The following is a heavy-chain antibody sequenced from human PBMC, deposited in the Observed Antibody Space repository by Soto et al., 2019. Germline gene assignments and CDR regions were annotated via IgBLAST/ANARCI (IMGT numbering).Heavy chain of an antibody. CDR1: GFTFSSYG. J-gene: IGHJ4*02. D-gene: IGHD4-17*01. CDR2: IWYDGGNK. V-gene: IGHV3-33*01. CDR3: ARVNGDYGKGYFDY. Sequence: QVQLVESGGGVVQPGRSLRLSCAASGFTFSSYGMHWVRQAPGKGLEWVAVIWYDGGNKYYADSVKGRFTISRDNSKNTLYLQMNSLRAEDTAVYYCARVNGDYGKGYFDYWGQGTLVTVSS.